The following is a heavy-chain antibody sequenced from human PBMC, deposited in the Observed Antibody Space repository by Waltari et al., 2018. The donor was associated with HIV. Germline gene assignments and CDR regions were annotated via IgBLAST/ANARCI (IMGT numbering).Heavy chain of an antibody. CDR1: GGPISSSEYY. CDR2: MYYGGST. D-gene: IGHD3-3*01. CDR3: ARQVRGHGFLANLYYFDF. Sequence: QLQLQESGPGLVKPSETLSLTCTVPGGPISSSEYYCGWIRQPPGNGLEWIGNMYYGGSTYYNPSLKSRVTISVDTSKNQFSLKLDSVTAADTAVYFCARQVRGHGFLANLYYFDFWGQGALVTVSS. J-gene: IGHJ4*02. V-gene: IGHV4-39*01.